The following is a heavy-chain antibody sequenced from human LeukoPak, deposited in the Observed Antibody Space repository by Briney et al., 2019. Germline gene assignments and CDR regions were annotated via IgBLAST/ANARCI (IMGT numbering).Heavy chain of an antibody. Sequence: PGGSLRLSCAASGFTFSSYAMSWVRQAPGKGLEWVSVIYSGGSTYYADSVRGRFTISRDNSKNTLYLQMNSLRAEDTAVYYCAGGLRYFDWFPYVWGQGTTVTVSS. J-gene: IGHJ6*02. CDR1: GFTFSSYA. CDR3: AGGLRYFDWFPYV. CDR2: IYSGGST. V-gene: IGHV3-53*01. D-gene: IGHD3-9*01.